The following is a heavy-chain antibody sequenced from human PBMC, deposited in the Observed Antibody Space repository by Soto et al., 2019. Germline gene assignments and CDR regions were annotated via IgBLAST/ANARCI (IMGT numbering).Heavy chain of an antibody. CDR3: ALPRCVDTAMVQGYYFDY. CDR1: GGTFSSYA. CDR2: IFPIFGTA. Sequence: QVQLVQSGAEVKKPGSSVKVSCKASGGTFSSYAFSWVRQAPGQGLEWMGGIFPIFGTANYAQNFQGRVTITADESTSTSYMELSSLRSEDAAVYYCALPRCVDTAMVQGYYFDYWGQGTLVTVSS. D-gene: IGHD5-18*01. V-gene: IGHV1-69*01. J-gene: IGHJ4*02.